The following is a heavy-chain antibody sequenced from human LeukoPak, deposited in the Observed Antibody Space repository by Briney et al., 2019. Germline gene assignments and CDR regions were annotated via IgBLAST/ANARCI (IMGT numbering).Heavy chain of an antibody. Sequence: PGGSLRLSCTASGFSFGDYAMTWFRQAPGKGLEWVSVVTSTGGWTEYADSVKGRFTISRDNSKNTLYLQMNSLRAEDTAVYYCAKGPTGSSSWFQDYYYMDVWGKGTTVTISS. D-gene: IGHD6-13*01. CDR2: VTSTGGWT. CDR1: GFSFGDYA. V-gene: IGHV3-23*01. J-gene: IGHJ6*03. CDR3: AKGPTGSSSWFQDYYYMDV.